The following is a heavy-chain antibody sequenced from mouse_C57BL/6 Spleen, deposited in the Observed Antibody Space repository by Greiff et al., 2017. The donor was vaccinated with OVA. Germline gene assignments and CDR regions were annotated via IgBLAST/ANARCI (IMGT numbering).Heavy chain of an antibody. CDR2: ISSGGSYP. CDR1: GFTFSSYG. D-gene: IGHD1-1*01. Sequence: EVKLEESGGDLVKPGGSLKLSCAASGFTFSSYGMSWVRQTPDKRLEWVATISSGGSYPYYPDSVKGRFTISRDNAKNTLYLQMSSLKSEDTAMYYCASYYGSSRWFAYWGQGTLVTVSA. V-gene: IGHV5-6*02. J-gene: IGHJ3*01. CDR3: ASYYGSSRWFAY.